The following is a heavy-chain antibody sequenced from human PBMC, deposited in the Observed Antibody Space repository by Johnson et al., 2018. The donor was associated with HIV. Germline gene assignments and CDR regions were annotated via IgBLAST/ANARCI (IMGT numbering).Heavy chain of an antibody. Sequence: QVQLVESGGGVVQPGRSLRLSCAASGFSFSDSAMHWVRQAPGKGLEWAAVISFDGSTIYYANSVEGRFTISRDNSRDTLSLQMNSLRVEDTALYYCAKDQYCSGGSCSGFDIWGQGTTVTVSS. D-gene: IGHD2-15*01. J-gene: IGHJ3*02. V-gene: IGHV3-30-3*01. CDR2: ISFDGSTI. CDR3: AKDQYCSGGSCSGFDI. CDR1: GFSFSDSA.